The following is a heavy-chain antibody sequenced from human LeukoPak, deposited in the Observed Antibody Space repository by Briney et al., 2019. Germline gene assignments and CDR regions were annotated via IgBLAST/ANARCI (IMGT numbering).Heavy chain of an antibody. CDR2: ISYDGSNK. J-gene: IGHJ4*02. V-gene: IGHV3-30-3*01. CDR3: ARDATSPYSGSYSGIDY. Sequence: GGSLRLSCAASGFTFTSYALHWVRQAPGKGLEWVAVISYDGSNKYYADSVKGRFTISRDNPKNTLYLQMNSLRPEDTAVYYCARDATSPYSGSYSGIDYWGQGTLVTVSS. D-gene: IGHD1-26*01. CDR1: GFTFTSYA.